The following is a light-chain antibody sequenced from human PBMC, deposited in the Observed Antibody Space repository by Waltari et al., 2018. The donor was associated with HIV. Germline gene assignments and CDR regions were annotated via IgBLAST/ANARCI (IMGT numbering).Light chain of an antibody. V-gene: IGLV6-57*04. CDR3: QSYDRGDAV. Sequence: KFMLTQPHSLSESPGKTISISCTRSSGDIANNFVQWFQQRPGSAPTTVIDEDARRPSGVPDRFSGSIDSSSNSASLTISGLKTEDEADYYCQSYDRGDAVFGGGTKLTV. CDR1: SGDIANNF. J-gene: IGLJ2*01. CDR2: EDA.